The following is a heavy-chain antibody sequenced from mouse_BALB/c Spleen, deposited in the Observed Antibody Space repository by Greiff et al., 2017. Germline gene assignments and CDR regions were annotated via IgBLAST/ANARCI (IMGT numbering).Heavy chain of an antibody. Sequence: EVQLQQSGAELVRSGASVKLSCTASGFNIKDYYMHWVKQRPEQGLEWIGWIDPENGDTEYAPKFQGKATMTADTSSNTAYLQLSSLTSEDTAVYYCNAHYYGSRGNWYFDVWGAGTTVTVSS. V-gene: IGHV14-4*02. CDR2: IDPENGDT. CDR1: GFNIKDYY. J-gene: IGHJ1*01. CDR3: NAHYYGSRGNWYFDV. D-gene: IGHD1-1*01.